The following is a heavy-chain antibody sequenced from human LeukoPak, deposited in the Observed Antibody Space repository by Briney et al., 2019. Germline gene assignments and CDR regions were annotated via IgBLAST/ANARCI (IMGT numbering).Heavy chain of an antibody. D-gene: IGHD3-10*01. Sequence: GGSLRLSCVASGFTFSSRDWMTWVRQAPGKGLEWVSTISGSTAKTNYADSVKGRFTVSRDNSKNTLYLQMNSLRAEDTAVYYCAREGYYGSGSEFDYWGQGTLVTVSS. V-gene: IGHV3-23*01. J-gene: IGHJ4*02. CDR2: ISGSTAKT. CDR1: GFTFSSRDW. CDR3: AREGYYGSGSEFDY.